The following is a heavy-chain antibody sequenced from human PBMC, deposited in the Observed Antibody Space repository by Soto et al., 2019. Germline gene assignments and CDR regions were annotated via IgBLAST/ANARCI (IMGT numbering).Heavy chain of an antibody. Sequence: EVQLLESGGGLVQPGGSVRLSCATSGVMFNSYGMSWVRLAPGKGLEWVAGVSSSGGATDYADHVKGRFTISRDTSKNTLYLQMSSLRAEDTGVYYCAKAVYGYWYFDLWGRGTRVTVSS. D-gene: IGHD3-10*01. V-gene: IGHV3-23*01. CDR1: GVMFNSYG. J-gene: IGHJ2*01. CDR3: AKAVYGYWYFDL. CDR2: VSSSGGAT.